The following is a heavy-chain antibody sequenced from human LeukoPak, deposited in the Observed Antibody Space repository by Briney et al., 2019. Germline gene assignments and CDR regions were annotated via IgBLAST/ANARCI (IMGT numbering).Heavy chain of an antibody. CDR1: GFTFANSA. Sequence: GGSLRLSCAASGFTFANSAMSWVRQAPGEGLEWVSAISVSGGSTYYADSVKGRFTISRDNSKNTLYLQMNSLGAEDTAVYYCAKDDPPTYHNWCDPWGQGTLVTVSS. CDR2: ISVSGGST. CDR3: AKDDPPTYHNWCDP. J-gene: IGHJ5*02. V-gene: IGHV3-23*01.